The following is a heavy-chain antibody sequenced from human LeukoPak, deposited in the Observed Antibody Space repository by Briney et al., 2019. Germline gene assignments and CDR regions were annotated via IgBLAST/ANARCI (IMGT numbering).Heavy chain of an antibody. D-gene: IGHD3-22*01. CDR3: ARDAFGDYYDATGYWIFDY. CDR2: ISYSGIT. V-gene: IGHV4-30-4*01. J-gene: IGHJ4*02. CDR1: GGSITSDDYY. Sequence: KSSETLSLTGTVSGGSITSDDYYWTWIRQPPGKGLEWIGHISYSGITSYNPSLKSRVTMSVDTSRNQFSLRLTSVTAADTAVYYCARDAFGDYYDATGYWIFDYWGQGSLVTVSS.